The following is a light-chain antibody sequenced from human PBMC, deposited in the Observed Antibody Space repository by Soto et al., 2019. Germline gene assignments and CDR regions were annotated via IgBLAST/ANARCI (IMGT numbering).Light chain of an antibody. CDR2: EVT. Sequence: QSALAQPASVSGSPGQSIAISCTGTSGDVGGYDYVSWYQQHPDKAPKLMIYEVTKRPSWVSNRFSGSKSGNTASLTISGLQPEDEADYYRSSHPSGSTRVFGSGTKVTVL. CDR1: SGDVGGYDY. CDR3: SSHPSGSTRV. J-gene: IGLJ1*01. V-gene: IGLV2-14*01.